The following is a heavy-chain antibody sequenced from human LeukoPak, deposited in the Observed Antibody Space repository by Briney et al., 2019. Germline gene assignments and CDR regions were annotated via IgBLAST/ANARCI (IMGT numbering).Heavy chain of an antibody. J-gene: IGHJ4*02. CDR3: AKDPPMVRGVITGNY. CDR2: ISGSGGST. CDR1: GFSFSSYW. Sequence: PGGSLRLSCAASGFSFSSYWMNWVRQAPGKGLEWVSAISGSGGSTYYADSVKGRFTISRDNSKNTLYLQMNSLRAEDTAVYYCAKDPPMVRGVITGNYWGQGTLVTVSS. D-gene: IGHD3-10*01. V-gene: IGHV3-23*01.